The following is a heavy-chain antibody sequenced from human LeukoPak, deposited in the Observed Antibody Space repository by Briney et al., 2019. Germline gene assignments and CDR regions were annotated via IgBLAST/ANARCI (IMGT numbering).Heavy chain of an antibody. V-gene: IGHV4-30-2*01. CDR2: IYHSGST. Sequence: SQTLSLTCTVSGGSISSGGYYWSWIRQPPGKGLEWIGYIYHSGSTYYNPSLKSRVTISVDRSKNQFSLKLSSVTAADTAVYYCASRIAVAGTGAFDIWGQGTMVTVSS. CDR3: ASRIAVAGTGAFDI. J-gene: IGHJ3*02. CDR1: GGSISSGGYY. D-gene: IGHD6-19*01.